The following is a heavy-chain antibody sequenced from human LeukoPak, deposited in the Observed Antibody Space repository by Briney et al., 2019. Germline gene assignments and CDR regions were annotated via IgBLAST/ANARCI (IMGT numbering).Heavy chain of an antibody. Sequence: GGSLRLSCAASGFTVSSNDMSWVPQAPGKGLEWVSVIYSVGSTYYADSVKGRFTISRDNSKNTLYLQMNSLRAEDTAVYYCARDSSYYDSSVYWGQGTLVTVSS. V-gene: IGHV3-53*01. CDR3: ARDSSYYDSSVY. CDR1: GFTVSSND. CDR2: IYSVGST. D-gene: IGHD3-22*01. J-gene: IGHJ4*02.